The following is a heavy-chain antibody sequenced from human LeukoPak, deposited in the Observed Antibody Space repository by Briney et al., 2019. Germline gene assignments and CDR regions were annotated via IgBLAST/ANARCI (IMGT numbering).Heavy chain of an antibody. D-gene: IGHD6-13*01. CDR1: GGSISSYY. Sequence: SETLSLTCTVSGGSISSYYWSWIRQPAGKGLEWIGRIYTSGSTNYNPSLKSRVTIAVDTSKNQFSLKLSSVTAADTAVYYCARRAAAVGTYYMDVWGKGTTVTASS. J-gene: IGHJ6*03. CDR3: ARRAAAVGTYYMDV. CDR2: IYTSGST. V-gene: IGHV4-4*07.